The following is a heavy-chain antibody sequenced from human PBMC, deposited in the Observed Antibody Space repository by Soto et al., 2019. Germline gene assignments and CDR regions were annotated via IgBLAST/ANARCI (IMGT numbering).Heavy chain of an antibody. CDR2: ISGSGGST. CDR3: AKSARRRTAYYYDSSGYYQYYFDY. J-gene: IGHJ4*02. V-gene: IGHV3-23*01. D-gene: IGHD3-22*01. CDR1: GFTFSSYA. Sequence: GGSLRLSCAASGFTFSSYAMSWVRQAPGKGLEWVSAISGSGGSTYYADSVKGRFTISRDNSKNTLYLQMNSLRAEDTAVYYCAKSARRRTAYYYDSSGYYQYYFDYWGQGTLVTVSS.